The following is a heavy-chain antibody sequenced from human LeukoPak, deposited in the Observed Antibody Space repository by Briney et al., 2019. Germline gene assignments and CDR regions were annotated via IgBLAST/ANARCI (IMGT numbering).Heavy chain of an antibody. D-gene: IGHD3-22*01. CDR2: ISSSSSYT. CDR3: ARVRDYYDSSGYVS. Sequence: GGSLRLSCAASGFTFSSDGMTWVRQAPGKGLEWVSYISSSSSYTNYADSVKGRFTISRDNAKNSLYLQMNSLRAEDTAVYYCARVRDYYDSSGYVSWGQGTLVTVSS. CDR1: GFTFSSDG. J-gene: IGHJ4*02. V-gene: IGHV3-21*05.